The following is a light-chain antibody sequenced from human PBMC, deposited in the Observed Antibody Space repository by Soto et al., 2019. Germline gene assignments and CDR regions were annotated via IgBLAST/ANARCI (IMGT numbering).Light chain of an antibody. CDR2: SAS. V-gene: IGKV1-27*01. CDR3: QKYNSAPPWT. CDR1: QGISNY. Sequence: DIQMTQSPSSLSASVGDRVTLTCRASQGISNYLAWYQQKPAQVPQLLIYSASTLQSGVRTRFSGSGSGTDFTLTISSLQPEYVATYYCQKYNSAPPWTFGQGTKVEIK. J-gene: IGKJ1*01.